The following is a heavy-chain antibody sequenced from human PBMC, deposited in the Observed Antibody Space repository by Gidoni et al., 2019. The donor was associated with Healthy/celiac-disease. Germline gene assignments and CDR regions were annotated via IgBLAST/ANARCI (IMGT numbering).Heavy chain of an antibody. J-gene: IGHJ3*02. V-gene: IGHV3-21*01. D-gene: IGHD1-26*01. CDR3: AGDLVGADAFDI. CDR2: ITRSSYI. CDR1: GFTFSSYS. Sequence: EVQLVESGGGLVKPGVSLRLSCAASGFTFSSYSMNWVRQAPGKGLEWVSSITRSSYIYYADSVKGRFTISRDNAKNSLYLQMNSLRAEDTAVYYCAGDLVGADAFDIWGQGTMVTVSS.